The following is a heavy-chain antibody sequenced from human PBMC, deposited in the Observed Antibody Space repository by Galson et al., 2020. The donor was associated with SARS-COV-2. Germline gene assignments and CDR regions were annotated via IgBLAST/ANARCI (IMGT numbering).Heavy chain of an antibody. V-gene: IGHV4-34*01. CDR2: INVGGHT. J-gene: IGHJ6*03. Sequence: SETLSLTCAVYGGSFSGYSWTWIRQPPGKGLEWIGEINVGGHTNYSPSLRSRVTLSVDTSKNQFSLNLKSLTAADTGLYFCARGHRGVVPSPVLGLGPFYSYYYMDVWGKGTTVTVSS. CDR3: ARGHRGVVPSPVLGLGPFYSYYYMDV. CDR1: GGSFSGYS. D-gene: IGHD3-10*01.